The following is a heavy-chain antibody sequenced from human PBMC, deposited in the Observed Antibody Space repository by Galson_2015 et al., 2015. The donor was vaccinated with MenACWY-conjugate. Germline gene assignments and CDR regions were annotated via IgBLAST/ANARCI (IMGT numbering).Heavy chain of an antibody. Sequence: SVKVSCKASGYTFTSYYMHWVRQAPGQGLEWMGVINPSGGSTSYAQKFQGRVTMTRDTSTSTVYMELSSLRSEDTAVYYCARDNVVVTAPFDYSGQGTLVTVSS. CDR3: ARDNVVVTAPFDY. D-gene: IGHD2-21*02. J-gene: IGHJ5*01. CDR1: GYTFTSYY. CDR2: INPSGGST. V-gene: IGHV1-46*01.